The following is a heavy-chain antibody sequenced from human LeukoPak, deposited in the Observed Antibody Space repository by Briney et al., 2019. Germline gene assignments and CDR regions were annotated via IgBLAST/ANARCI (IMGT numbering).Heavy chain of an antibody. CDR2: IYYSGST. J-gene: IGHJ4*02. CDR3: ARNLWFGEEALDS. CDR1: GGSISNGDRY. V-gene: IGHV4-31*03. D-gene: IGHD3-10*01. Sequence: SETLSLTCTVSGGSISNGDRYWSWIRQHPGKGPEWIGHIYYSGSTFYNAALESRATISADTSKTQFSLRLSAVTAADTAVYYCARNLWFGEEALDSWGQGTLVTVSS.